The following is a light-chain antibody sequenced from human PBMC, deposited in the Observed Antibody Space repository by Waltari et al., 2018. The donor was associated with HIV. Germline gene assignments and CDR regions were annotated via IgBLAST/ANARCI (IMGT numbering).Light chain of an antibody. CDR1: DIDIGNYNL. V-gene: IGLV2-23*02. Sequence: QSALTQPASVSGNPGQSVTITCTGTDIDIGNYNLVSWFQQHPAKAPKLLIYDVSKRPSGVSMRFSGSKSGYFASLTISGLLTEDESSYYCLTYVSKTSTWQFGGGTYLTV. CDR3: LTYVSKTSTWQ. J-gene: IGLJ3*02. CDR2: DVS.